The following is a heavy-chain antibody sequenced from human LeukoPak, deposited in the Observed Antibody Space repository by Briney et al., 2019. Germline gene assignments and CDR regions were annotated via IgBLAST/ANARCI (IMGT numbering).Heavy chain of an antibody. J-gene: IGHJ4*02. Sequence: GGSLRLSCAASGFTFSSYAMHWVRQAPGKGLEWVAVISYDGSNKYYADSVKGRFTISRDNSKNTLHLQMNSLRAEDTAVYYCARGVYDFDFWGQGTLVTVSS. CDR1: GFTFSSYA. CDR3: ARGVYDFDF. D-gene: IGHD5/OR15-5a*01. V-gene: IGHV3-30-3*01. CDR2: ISYDGSNK.